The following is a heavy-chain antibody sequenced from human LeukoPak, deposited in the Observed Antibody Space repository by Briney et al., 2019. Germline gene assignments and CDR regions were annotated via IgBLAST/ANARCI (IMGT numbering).Heavy chain of an antibody. Sequence: PSETLSLACTVFGGSLSGYYWVWVRQPPGKGLEWIGLIYSSGSIKYNPSLKSRLTISLDTSKNQISLKLTSVTAADTAIYYCARQFEFWGQGTLVTVSS. CDR1: GGSLSGYY. CDR2: IYSSGSI. V-gene: IGHV4-59*08. CDR3: ARQFEF. J-gene: IGHJ4*02.